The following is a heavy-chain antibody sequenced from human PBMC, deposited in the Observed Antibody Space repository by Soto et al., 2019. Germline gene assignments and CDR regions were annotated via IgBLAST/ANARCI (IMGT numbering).Heavy chain of an antibody. V-gene: IGHV3-23*01. J-gene: IGHJ4*02. CDR1: GFPFVPYV. CDR2: IRSNTAVT. Sequence: GGSLRLSCVASGFPFVPYVMAWVRPTPGKGLEWVAAIRSNTAVTHYADSMRDRFTISRVNSANTIFLQMNSLRVEDSAVYFCAKASDGGWPYYFDSWGQGALVTVSS. CDR3: AKASDGGWPYYFDS. D-gene: IGHD2-15*01.